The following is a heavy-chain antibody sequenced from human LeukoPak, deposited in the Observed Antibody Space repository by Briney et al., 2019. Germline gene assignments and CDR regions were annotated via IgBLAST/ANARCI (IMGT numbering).Heavy chain of an antibody. D-gene: IGHD1-26*01. CDR1: GFTFDDYA. CDR3: AKGLVGATRPFDY. V-gene: IGHV3-9*01. CDR2: ISWNSGSI. Sequence: GRSLRLSCAASGFTFDDYAMHWVRQAPGKGLEWVSGISWNSGSIGYADSVKGRFTISRDNAKNSLYLQMNSLRAEDTALYYCAKGLVGATRPFDYWGQGTLVTVSS. J-gene: IGHJ4*02.